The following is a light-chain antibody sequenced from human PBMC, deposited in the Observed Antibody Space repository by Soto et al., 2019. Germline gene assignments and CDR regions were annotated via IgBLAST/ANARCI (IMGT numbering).Light chain of an antibody. V-gene: IGKV3-11*01. CDR3: PQRVNRPPT. J-gene: IGKJ4*01. Sequence: GVSQSPGAVSSYTGERATLACRASQSVSSTYLAWYQQKHGQAPRLLFFDASNRVTGVPARFSAGGSGTDFTLIISNLEPEDFAVYYCPQRVNRPPTFAGRGMVDIK. CDR2: DAS. CDR1: QSVSSTY.